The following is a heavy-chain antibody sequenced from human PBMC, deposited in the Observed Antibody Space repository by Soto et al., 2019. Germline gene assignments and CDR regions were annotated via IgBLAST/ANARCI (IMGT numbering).Heavy chain of an antibody. CDR2: INTYNGNT. CDR3: VRDNPPHQGYYYYGMDV. CDR1: GYTFTSYG. D-gene: IGHD2-2*01. Sequence: ASVKVSCKASGYTFTSYGISWVRRAPGQGLEWMGWINTYNGNTNYAQSLQGRVTMTTDTSTSTAYMDMRSLRSDDTAVYYCVRDNPPHQGYYYYGMDVWGQGTTVTVSS. J-gene: IGHJ6*02. V-gene: IGHV1-18*01.